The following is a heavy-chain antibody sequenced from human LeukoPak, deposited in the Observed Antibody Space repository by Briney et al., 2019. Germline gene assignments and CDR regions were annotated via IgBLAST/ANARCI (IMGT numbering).Heavy chain of an antibody. V-gene: IGHV3-11*04. CDR2: VSSGSSTI. Sequence: GGSLRLSCAASGFTFSDYYMSWIRQAPGKALEWVSYVSSGSSTIYYADSVKGRFTVSRDNGKNSLYLQMNSLRAEDTAVYYCARDQRGSYYGFFDYWGQGTLVTVSS. CDR3: ARDQRGSYYGFFDY. J-gene: IGHJ4*02. CDR1: GFTFSDYY. D-gene: IGHD1-26*01.